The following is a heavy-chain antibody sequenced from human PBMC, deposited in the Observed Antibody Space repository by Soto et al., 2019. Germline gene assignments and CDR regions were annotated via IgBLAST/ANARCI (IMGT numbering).Heavy chain of an antibody. CDR2: INHSGST. D-gene: IGHD2-2*01. Sequence: SETLSLTCAVYGGSFSGYYWSWIRQPPGKGLEWIGEINHSGSTNYNPSLKSRVTISVDTSKNQFSLKLSSVTAADTAVYYCARGGRDIVVVPAATDASYYYYGIDVWGQGTTVTVSS. CDR3: ARGGRDIVVVPAATDASYYYYGIDV. V-gene: IGHV4-34*01. CDR1: GGSFSGYY. J-gene: IGHJ6*02.